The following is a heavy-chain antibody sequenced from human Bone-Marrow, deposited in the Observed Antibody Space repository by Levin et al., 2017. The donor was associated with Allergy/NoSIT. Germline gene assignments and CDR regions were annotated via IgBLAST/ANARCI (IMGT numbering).Heavy chain of an antibody. CDR2: ITSRGNTI. CDR3: ARGLYYYDSSALEGFDI. V-gene: IGHV3-11*01. J-gene: IGHJ3*02. D-gene: IGHD3-22*01. Sequence: PGESLKISCEASGFTFSDYYMSWIRQAPGKGLEWVSYITSRGNTIYYADSVKGRFTISRDNAKKSLYLQMNGLRAEDTAVYFCARGLYYYDSSALEGFDIWGQGTRVTVSP. CDR1: GFTFSDYY.